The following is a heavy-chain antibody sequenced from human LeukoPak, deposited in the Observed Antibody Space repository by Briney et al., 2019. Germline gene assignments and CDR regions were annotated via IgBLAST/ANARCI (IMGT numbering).Heavy chain of an antibody. D-gene: IGHD5-12*01. V-gene: IGHV2-5*01. J-gene: IGHJ3*02. CDR1: GFSLSTSGLG. Sequence: QSGPTLVKPTQTVTLTCTYAGFSLSTSGLGVGWIRQPPGMALEWLALISWNDNKRYSPSLKSRLTISKDTSKNQVVLTMTNMDPVDTATYYCAHRPETSGPRYAYDIWGQGTMVTVSS. CDR3: AHRPETSGPRYAYDI. CDR2: ISWNDNK.